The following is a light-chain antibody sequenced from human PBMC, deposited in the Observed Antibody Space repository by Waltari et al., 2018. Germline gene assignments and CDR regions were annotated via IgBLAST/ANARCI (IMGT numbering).Light chain of an antibody. CDR3: GSYADTSTWV. J-gene: IGLJ3*02. CDR2: DVN. V-gene: IGLV2-8*01. Sequence: QSVLTQPPSASGSPGQSVTISCTGSSSDVGGYNSVSWYQRHPGKAPKLMSYDVNKRPSGVPDRFSGSKSGNTASLTVSGLQVEDEGDYYCGSYADTSTWVFGGGTSLTVL. CDR1: SSDVGGYNS.